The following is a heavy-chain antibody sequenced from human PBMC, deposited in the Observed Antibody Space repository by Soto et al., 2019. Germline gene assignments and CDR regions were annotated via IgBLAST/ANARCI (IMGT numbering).Heavy chain of an antibody. CDR2: ISYDGGST. V-gene: IGHV3-30-3*01. CDR3: ATEGAVGGDAFDL. J-gene: IGHJ3*01. Sequence: SGGGVVQPGRSLRLSCAASGFTFRNYAMHWVRQAPGKGLEWMAFISYDGGSTFYADSVKGRFTVSRDNAKNTLYLQMNSLRIEDTAVYYCATEGAVGGDAFDLWGQGTMVTVSS. CDR1: GFTFRNYA. D-gene: IGHD6-19*01.